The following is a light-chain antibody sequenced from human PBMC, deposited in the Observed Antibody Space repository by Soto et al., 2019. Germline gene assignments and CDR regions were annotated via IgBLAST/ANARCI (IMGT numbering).Light chain of an antibody. V-gene: IGKV1-9*01. Sequence: IQLTQSPSSLSASVGDRVTITCRASQGFNSYLAWYQQKPGKAPKLLIYAASTLQSGVPSRFSGSRSGTDFTLTISNLQPEDFATYYCQQLNSYPSSTFGGGTKVEIK. CDR2: AAS. CDR3: QQLNSYPSST. CDR1: QGFNSY. J-gene: IGKJ4*01.